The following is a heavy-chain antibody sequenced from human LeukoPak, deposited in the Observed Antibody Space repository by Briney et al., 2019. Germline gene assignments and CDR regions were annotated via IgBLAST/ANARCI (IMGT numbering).Heavy chain of an antibody. Sequence: ASVEVSGKASGYTFTDYYIHWVRQAPGQGLEWMGWINPNSGITNYAQKFQGRVAMTRDTSITTAYMELSRLRFDDTAVYYCVRDGYNWGRYFDYWGQGTLVTVSS. J-gene: IGHJ4*02. CDR1: GYTFTDYY. CDR2: INPNSGIT. D-gene: IGHD1-1*01. V-gene: IGHV1-2*02. CDR3: VRDGYNWGRYFDY.